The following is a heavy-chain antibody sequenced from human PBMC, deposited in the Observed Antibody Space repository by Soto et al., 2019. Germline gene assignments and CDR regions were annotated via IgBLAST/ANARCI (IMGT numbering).Heavy chain of an antibody. Sequence: SETLSLTCTVSGGSVSSGGYSWNWIRQYPGQGLEWIGYIYNSGNTYYNPSLKSRVTISADTSKNQFSLKLSSVSAADTAVYYCARVGYNYGHIDYWGQGTLVTVSS. CDR3: ARVGYNYGHIDY. J-gene: IGHJ4*02. CDR2: IYNSGNT. CDR1: GGSVSSGGYS. V-gene: IGHV4-31*03. D-gene: IGHD5-18*01.